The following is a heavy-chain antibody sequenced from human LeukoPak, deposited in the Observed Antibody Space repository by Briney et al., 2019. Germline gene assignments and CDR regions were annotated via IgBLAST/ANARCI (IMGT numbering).Heavy chain of an antibody. V-gene: IGHV3-30*03. J-gene: IGHJ4*02. CDR2: VSFDGNDK. Sequence: GGSLRLSCAASGFGFGSYNMYWVRQAPGKGLEWVTLVSFDGNDKKYADSVKGRFTVSRDNSRNTLFLQMNSLRPEDTAVYYCARVYGSEIDYWGQGTLVTVSS. D-gene: IGHD3-10*01. CDR1: GFGFGSYN. CDR3: ARVYGSEIDY.